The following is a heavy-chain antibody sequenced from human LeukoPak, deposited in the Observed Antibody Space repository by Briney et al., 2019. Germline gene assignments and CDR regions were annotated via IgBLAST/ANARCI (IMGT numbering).Heavy chain of an antibody. CDR3: ARDISPVGGY. Sequence: PGGSLRLSCAASGFTFSAYAMSWVRQAPGKGLEWVSYITSSSSTIYYADSVRGRFTISRDNAKNSLYLQMNSLRDEDTAVYYCARDISPVGGYWGQGTLVTVSS. J-gene: IGHJ4*02. D-gene: IGHD2-15*01. V-gene: IGHV3-48*02. CDR2: ITSSSSTI. CDR1: GFTFSAYA.